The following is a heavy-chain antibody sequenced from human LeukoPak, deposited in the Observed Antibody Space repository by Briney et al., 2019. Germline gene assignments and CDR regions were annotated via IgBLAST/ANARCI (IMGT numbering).Heavy chain of an antibody. V-gene: IGHV4-59*01. CDR1: GGSISSYY. CDR2: IYYSGST. D-gene: IGHD6-13*01. Sequence: PSETLSLTCTVSGGSISSYYWSWIRQPPGKGLEWIGYIYYSGSTNYNPSLKSRVTISVDTSKNQFSLKLSSVTAADTAAYYCARGSSSGYSSPIDYRGQGTLVTVSS. J-gene: IGHJ4*02. CDR3: ARGSSSGYSSPIDY.